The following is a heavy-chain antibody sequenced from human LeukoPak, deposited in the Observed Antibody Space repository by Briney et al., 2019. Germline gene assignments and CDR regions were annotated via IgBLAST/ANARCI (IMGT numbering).Heavy chain of an antibody. Sequence: GGSLRLSCVASGFIVSNNYMSWVRQAPGKGLEWVSVLYNAGSTYYADSVKGRFTISRDNSKNTLYLQMYSLRAEDTAVYYCARGGRITMVRGVIHRSMDVWGQGTTVTVSS. V-gene: IGHV3-53*01. CDR3: ARGGRITMVRGVIHRSMDV. D-gene: IGHD3-10*01. CDR1: GFIVSNNY. J-gene: IGHJ6*02. CDR2: LYNAGST.